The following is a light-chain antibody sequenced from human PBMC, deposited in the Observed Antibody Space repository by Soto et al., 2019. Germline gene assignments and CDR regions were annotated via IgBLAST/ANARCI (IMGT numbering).Light chain of an antibody. J-gene: IGLJ2*01. CDR1: SSDVGGYNY. CDR3: CSYAGSYTLV. V-gene: IGLV2-11*01. Sequence: QSVLTQPRSVSGSPGQSVTISCTGTSSDVGGYNYVSWYQQHPGKAPKLMIYDVSKWPSGVPDRCSGSKSGNTASLTISGLQAEDEADYYCCSYAGSYTLVFGEGTKVTVL. CDR2: DVS.